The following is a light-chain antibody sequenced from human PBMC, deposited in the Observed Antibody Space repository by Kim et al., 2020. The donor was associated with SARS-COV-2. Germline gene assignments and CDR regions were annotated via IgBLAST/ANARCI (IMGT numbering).Light chain of an antibody. CDR3: QVWDSSSDHPRVV. J-gene: IGLJ2*01. Sequence: GKTAKITCGGHNIGSNSVHWYQQKPGQAPVLVIYYDSDRPSGIPERFSGSNSGNTATLTISRVEAGDEADYYCQVWDSSSDHPRVVFGGGTQLTVL. CDR1: NIGSNS. CDR2: YDS. V-gene: IGLV3-21*04.